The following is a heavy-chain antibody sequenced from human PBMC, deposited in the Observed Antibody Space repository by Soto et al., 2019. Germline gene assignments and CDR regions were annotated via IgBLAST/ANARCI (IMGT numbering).Heavy chain of an antibody. Sequence: VQLQESGPGLVKPSGTLSLSCAVSGGSISSGNWWSWVRQFPEKGLEWIGEIFHSGSTNHNPSLKSQVIISVDNSKNQFSLKLSSVTAADTAVYYCASHRGNTYGPYDYWGQGTLVTVSS. CDR2: IFHSGST. CDR3: ASHRGNTYGPYDY. J-gene: IGHJ4*02. D-gene: IGHD5-18*01. V-gene: IGHV4-4*02. CDR1: GGSISSGNW.